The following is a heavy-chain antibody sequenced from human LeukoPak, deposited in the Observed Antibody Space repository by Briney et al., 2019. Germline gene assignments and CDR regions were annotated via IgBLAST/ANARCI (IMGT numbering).Heavy chain of an antibody. V-gene: IGHV3-7*04. Sequence: GGSLRLSCAASGFTFSSYWMSWVRQAPGKGLEWVANIKQDGSEKYYVDSVKGRFTISRDNAKNSLYLQMNSLRAEDTAVYYCARGYEDYYYYYYMDVWGKGTTVTVSS. CDR1: GFTFSSYW. CDR3: ARGYEDYYYYYYMDV. D-gene: IGHD3-3*01. CDR2: IKQDGSEK. J-gene: IGHJ6*03.